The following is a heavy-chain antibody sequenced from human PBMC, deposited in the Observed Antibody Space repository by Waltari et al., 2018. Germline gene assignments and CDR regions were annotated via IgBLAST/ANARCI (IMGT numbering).Heavy chain of an antibody. CDR1: GFTFSSYS. CDR2: ISGSGGST. CDR3: AKDIRIAAAGTNYFDY. J-gene: IGHJ4*02. D-gene: IGHD6-13*01. Sequence: VQLVESGGGVVQPGRSLRLSCAASGFTFSSYSLRWCRQAPGKGLEWVSAISGSGGSTYYADSVKGRFTISRDNSKNTLYLQMNSLRAEDTAVYYCAKDIRIAAAGTNYFDYWGQGTLVTVSS. V-gene: IGHV3-23*04.